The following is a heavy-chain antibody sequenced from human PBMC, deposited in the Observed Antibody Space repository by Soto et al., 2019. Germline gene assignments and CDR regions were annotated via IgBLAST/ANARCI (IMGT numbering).Heavy chain of an antibody. CDR3: AKRGPYCSGGSCFYYFDS. Sequence: PGGSVRLSCAGSGFTFGTYAMNWVRQAPGKGLECVSSIRGDAASTYYADSVKGRFTISRDNSENTVYLQMNSLRAEDTAVYFCAKRGPYCSGGSCFYYFDSWGQGTLVTVSS. CDR1: GFTFGTYA. CDR2: IRGDAAST. J-gene: IGHJ4*02. V-gene: IGHV3-23*01. D-gene: IGHD2-15*01.